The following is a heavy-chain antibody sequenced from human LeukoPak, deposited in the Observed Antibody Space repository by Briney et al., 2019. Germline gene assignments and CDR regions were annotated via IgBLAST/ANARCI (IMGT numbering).Heavy chain of an antibody. Sequence: GGSLRLSCAASGFTFSSYAMHWVRQAPGKGLEYVSAISSNGGSTYYANSVKGRFTISRDNSKNTLYLQMGSLRAEDMAVYYCARGLGTVAGTVGAFDIWGQGTMVTVSS. V-gene: IGHV3-64*01. CDR2: ISSNGGST. J-gene: IGHJ3*02. CDR1: GFTFSSYA. CDR3: ARGLGTVAGTVGAFDI. D-gene: IGHD6-19*01.